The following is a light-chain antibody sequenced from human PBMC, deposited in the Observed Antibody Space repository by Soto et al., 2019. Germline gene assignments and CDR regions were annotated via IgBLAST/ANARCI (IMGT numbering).Light chain of an antibody. Sequence: DIHMTQSPSSLSASVGDRVTIACRASQSISSSLNWYQQTPGKAPQLLIYAASSLHSGVPSRFRASGSGTDFTLTIRSLQPEDFATYYCQQSYGTPWTFGQGTKVEI. CDR1: QSISSS. CDR2: AAS. J-gene: IGKJ1*01. CDR3: QQSYGTPWT. V-gene: IGKV1-39*01.